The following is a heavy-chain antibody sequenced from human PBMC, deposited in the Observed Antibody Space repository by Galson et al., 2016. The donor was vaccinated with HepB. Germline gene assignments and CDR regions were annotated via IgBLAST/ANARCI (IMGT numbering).Heavy chain of an antibody. CDR1: GFKFDEYS. CDR2: ISWDSGSI. CDR3: VKGSARFSEWLSADHFDH. D-gene: IGHD3-3*01. V-gene: IGHV3-9*01. J-gene: IGHJ4*02. Sequence: SLRLSCAASGFKFDEYSINWVRQRPGKGLEWVSSISWDSGSIFYADSMRGRVTVSRDNAENSLYLQMKSLRPEDTAMYFCVKGSARFSEWLSADHFDHWGQGTLVTVSS.